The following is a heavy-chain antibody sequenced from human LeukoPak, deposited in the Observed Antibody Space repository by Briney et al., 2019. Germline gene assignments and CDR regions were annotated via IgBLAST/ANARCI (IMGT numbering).Heavy chain of an antibody. J-gene: IGHJ3*02. D-gene: IGHD6-13*01. CDR1: GGSFSGYY. CDR2: INHSGST. CDR3: ARDLYSSRTNDAFVI. V-gene: IGHV4-34*01. Sequence: SETLSLTCAVYGGSFSGYYWSWIRQPPGKGLEWIGEINHSGSTNYNPSLKSRGTISVDTSKDQFSLKLSAVTAADTAVYYCARDLYSSRTNDAFVIWGRGTMVTVSS.